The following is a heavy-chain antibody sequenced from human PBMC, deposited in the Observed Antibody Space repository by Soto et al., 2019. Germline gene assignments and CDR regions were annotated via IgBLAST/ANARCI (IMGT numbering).Heavy chain of an antibody. D-gene: IGHD2-15*01. Sequence: QVQLQQWGAGLLKPSETLSLTCAVYGGSFSGYYWSWIRQPPGKGLEWIGEINHSGSTNYNPSLKSRVTISVETAKNQFSLKLSSVTAADTAVYYCARKGTRYCSGGSCYARAFDIWGQGTMVTVSS. CDR2: INHSGST. J-gene: IGHJ3*02. CDR3: ARKGTRYCSGGSCYARAFDI. CDR1: GGSFSGYY. V-gene: IGHV4-34*01.